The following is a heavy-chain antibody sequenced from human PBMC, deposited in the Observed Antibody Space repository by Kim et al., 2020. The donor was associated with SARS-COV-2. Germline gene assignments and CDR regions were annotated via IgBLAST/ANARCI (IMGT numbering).Heavy chain of an antibody. CDR1: GYSFTSYW. CDR2: IYPGDSDT. J-gene: IGHJ2*01. CDR3: ARRPPGSGRYFDL. Sequence: GESLKISCMGSGYSFTSYWIGWVRQMPGKGLEWMGIIYPGDSDTRYSPSFQGQVTISADKSISTAYLQWSSLKASDTAMYYCARRPPGSGRYFDLWGRGTLVTVSS. V-gene: IGHV5-51*01. D-gene: IGHD3-10*01.